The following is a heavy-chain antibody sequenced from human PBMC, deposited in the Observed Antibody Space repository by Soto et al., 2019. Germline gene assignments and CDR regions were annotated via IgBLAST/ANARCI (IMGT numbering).Heavy chain of an antibody. CDR1: GFTFSSYD. V-gene: IGHV3-13*01. CDR3: ARDLGVDDYNYYYYGMDV. J-gene: IGHJ6*02. CDR2: IGTAGDT. D-gene: IGHD3-16*01. Sequence: PGGSLRLSCAASGFTFSSYDMHWVRQATGKGLEWVSAIGTAGDTYYPGSVKGRFTISRENAKNSLYLQMNSLRAEDTAVYYCARDLGVDDYNYYYYGMDVWGQGTTVTVSS.